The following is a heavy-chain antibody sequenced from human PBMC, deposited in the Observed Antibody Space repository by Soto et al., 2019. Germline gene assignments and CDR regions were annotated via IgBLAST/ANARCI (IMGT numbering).Heavy chain of an antibody. D-gene: IGHD2-15*01. CDR3: AKALTLGYCSGGSCYSKGPGSNYYYGMDV. J-gene: IGHJ6*02. Sequence: GGSLRLSCAASGFTFSSYAMSWVRQAPGKGLEWVSAISGSGGSTYYADSVKGRFTISRDNSKNTLYLQMNSLRAEDTAVYYCAKALTLGYCSGGSCYSKGPGSNYYYGMDVWGQGTTVTVS. CDR1: GFTFSSYA. V-gene: IGHV3-23*01. CDR2: ISGSGGST.